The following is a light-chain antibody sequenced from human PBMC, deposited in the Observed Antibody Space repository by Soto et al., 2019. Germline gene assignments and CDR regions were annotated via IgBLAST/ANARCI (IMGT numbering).Light chain of an antibody. J-gene: IGKJ4*01. CDR3: QQANSFPLT. Sequence: DIQMTQSPSTQSASVGRRGTDTRRASQSISSWLAWYQQKPGKAPKLLIYKASSLESGVPSRFSGSGSGTDFTLTISSLQPEDFATYYCQQANSFPLTFGGGTKVDI. V-gene: IGKV1-5*03. CDR2: KAS. CDR1: QSISSW.